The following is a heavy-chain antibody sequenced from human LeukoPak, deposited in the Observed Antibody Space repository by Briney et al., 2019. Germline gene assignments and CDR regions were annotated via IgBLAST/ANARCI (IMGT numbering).Heavy chain of an antibody. CDR1: GGSFSGYY. J-gene: IGHJ3*02. D-gene: IGHD5-24*01. CDR2: INHSGST. Sequence: PSETLSLTCAVYGGSFSGYYWSWIRQPPGKGLEWIGEINHSGSTNYNPSLKSRVTISVDTSKNQFALRVNSVTAADTAVYYCARVLAEMAAVWRDDVFDIWGQGTMVTVSS. V-gene: IGHV4-34*01. CDR3: ARVLAEMAAVWRDDVFDI.